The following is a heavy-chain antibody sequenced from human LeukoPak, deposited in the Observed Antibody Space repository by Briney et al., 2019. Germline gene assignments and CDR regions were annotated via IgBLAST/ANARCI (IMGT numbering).Heavy chain of an antibody. CDR1: GYTFTGYY. J-gene: IGHJ3*02. CDR3: ARMGHYDSSGYYYVGAFDI. Sequence: ASVKVSCKASGYTFTGYYMHWARQAPGQGLEWMGWINPNSGGTNYAQKFQGRVTMTRDTSISTAYMELSRLRSDDTAVYYCARMGHYDSSGYYYVGAFDIWGQGTMVTVSS. CDR2: INPNSGGT. D-gene: IGHD3-22*01. V-gene: IGHV1-2*02.